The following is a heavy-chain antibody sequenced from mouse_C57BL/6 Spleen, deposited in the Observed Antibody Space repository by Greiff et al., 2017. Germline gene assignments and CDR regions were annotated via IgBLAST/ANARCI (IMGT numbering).Heavy chain of an antibody. J-gene: IGHJ2*01. D-gene: IGHD1-1*01. CDR2: ISSGSSTI. CDR1: GFTFSDYG. V-gene: IGHV5-17*01. CDR3: ARRATVGAYYFDY. Sequence: EVHLVESGGGLVKPGGSLKLSCAASGFTFSDYGMHWVRQAPEKGLEWVAYISSGSSTIYYADTVKGRFTITRDNAKNTLFLQMTSLRSEDTAMYYCARRATVGAYYFDYWGQGTTLTVSS.